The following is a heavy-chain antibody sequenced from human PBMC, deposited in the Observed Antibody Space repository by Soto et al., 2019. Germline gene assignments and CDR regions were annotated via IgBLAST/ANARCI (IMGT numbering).Heavy chain of an antibody. V-gene: IGHV1-46*01. Sequence: QVQLVQSGAEVKKPGASVKVSCKASGYTFTSYYMHWVRQAPGQGLEWMGIINPSGGSTSYAQKCTGRGTMTRDTSTSTVYMELGRLRSEDTAVYYCARGDNNYDILTGYYDWGQGTLVTVSS. CDR2: INPSGGST. J-gene: IGHJ4*02. CDR1: GYTFTSYY. CDR3: ARGDNNYDILTGYYD. D-gene: IGHD3-9*01.